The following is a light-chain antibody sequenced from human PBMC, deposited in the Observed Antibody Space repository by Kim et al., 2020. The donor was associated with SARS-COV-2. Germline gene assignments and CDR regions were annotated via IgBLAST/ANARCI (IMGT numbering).Light chain of an antibody. CDR3: QQYDPSFPYT. Sequence: EIVLTQSPGTLSLSPGERATLSXRTSXTISSDYVAWYRHKPGQAPRLLIYGASTRATGIPERFSGSGSGTDFTLTISRLEPEDFAVYYCQQYDPSFPYTFGQGTKLEI. CDR1: XTISSDY. J-gene: IGKJ2*01. V-gene: IGKV3-20*01. CDR2: GAS.